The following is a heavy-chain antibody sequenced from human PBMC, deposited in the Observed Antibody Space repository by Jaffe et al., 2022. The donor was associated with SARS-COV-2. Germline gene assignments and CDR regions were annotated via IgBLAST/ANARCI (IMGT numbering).Heavy chain of an antibody. CDR1: GGSISSYY. D-gene: IGHD1-26*01. Sequence: QVQLQESGPGLVKPSETLSLTCTVSGGSISSYYWSWIRQPPGKGLEWIGYIYYSGSTNYNPSLKSRVTISVDTSKNQFSLKLSSVTAADTAVYYCARAGGGGGSYYRYWGQGTLVTVSS. CDR3: ARAGGGGGSYYRY. J-gene: IGHJ4*02. V-gene: IGHV4-59*01. CDR2: IYYSGST.